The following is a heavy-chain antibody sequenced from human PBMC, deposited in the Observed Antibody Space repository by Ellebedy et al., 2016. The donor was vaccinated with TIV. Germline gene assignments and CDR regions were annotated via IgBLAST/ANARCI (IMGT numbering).Heavy chain of an antibody. CDR2: INPSGGST. V-gene: IGHV1-46*01. CDR1: GYTFTSYY. CDR3: ARGGVGNPFDY. D-gene: IGHD4-23*01. Sequence: ASVKVSXXASGYTFTSYYMHWVRQAPGQGLEWMGIINPSGGSTSYAQKFQGRVTMTRDTSTSTVYMELSSLRSDDTAVYYCARGGVGNPFDYWGQGTLVTVSS. J-gene: IGHJ4*02.